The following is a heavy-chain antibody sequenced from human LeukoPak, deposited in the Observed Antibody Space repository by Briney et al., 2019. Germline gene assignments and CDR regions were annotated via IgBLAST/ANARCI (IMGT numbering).Heavy chain of an antibody. CDR2: IIPIFGTA. V-gene: IGHV1-69*05. Sequence: ASVKVSCKASGGTFSSYAISWVRQAPGQGLEWMGGIIPIFGTANYAQKFQGRVTITTDESTSTAYMELSSLRSEDTAVYYCARGRDIVVVPAAMVAFDIWGQGTMVTVSS. D-gene: IGHD2-2*01. CDR3: ARGRDIVVVPAAMVAFDI. J-gene: IGHJ3*02. CDR1: GGTFSSYA.